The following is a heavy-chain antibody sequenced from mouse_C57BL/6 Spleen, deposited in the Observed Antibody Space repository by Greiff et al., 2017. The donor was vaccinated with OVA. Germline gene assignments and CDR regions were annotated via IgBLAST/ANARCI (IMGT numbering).Heavy chain of an antibody. J-gene: IGHJ2*01. V-gene: IGHV1-52*01. Sequence: QVQLKQPGAELVRPGSSVKLSCKASGYTFTSYWMHWVKQRPIQGLEWIGNIDPSDSETHYNQKFKDKATLTVDKSSSTAYMQLSSLTSEDSAVYYCARGYWDGDYWGQGTTLTVSS. CDR2: IDPSDSET. CDR1: GYTFTSYW. D-gene: IGHD4-1*01. CDR3: ARGYWDGDY.